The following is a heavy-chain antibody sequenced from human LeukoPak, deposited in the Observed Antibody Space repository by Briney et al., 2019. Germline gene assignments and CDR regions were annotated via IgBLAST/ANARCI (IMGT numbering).Heavy chain of an antibody. V-gene: IGHV4-34*01. Sequence: PGGSLRLSCAASGFTFSSYSMNWVRQPPGKGLEWIGEINHSGSTNYNPSRKSRVTISVATSKHQFSLKLSSVTASDTAVYYCARGGSSSHMDVWGKGTTVTVSS. CDR2: INHSGST. CDR3: ARGGSSSHMDV. J-gene: IGHJ6*03. CDR1: GFTFSSYS. D-gene: IGHD6-13*01.